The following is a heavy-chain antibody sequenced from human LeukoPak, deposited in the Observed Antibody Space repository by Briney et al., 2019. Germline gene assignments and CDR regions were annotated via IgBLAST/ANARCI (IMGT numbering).Heavy chain of an antibody. D-gene: IGHD1-1*01. CDR3: ARHLYSILDDLGY. Sequence: SETLSLTCTVSGGSISSSSYYWGWIRQPPGKGLEGIGSIYYSGSTYYNPSLKSRVTISVDTSKNQFSLKLSSVTAADTAVYYCARHLYSILDDLGYWGQGTLVTVSS. CDR2: IYYSGST. J-gene: IGHJ4*02. CDR1: GGSISSSSYY. V-gene: IGHV4-39*01.